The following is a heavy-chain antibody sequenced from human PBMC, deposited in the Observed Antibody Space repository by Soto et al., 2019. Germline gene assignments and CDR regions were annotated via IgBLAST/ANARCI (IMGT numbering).Heavy chain of an antibody. V-gene: IGHV3-15*01. CDR1: GFTFSNAW. CDR3: TTAVYYDSSGYYYEDY. D-gene: IGHD3-22*01. J-gene: IGHJ4*02. Sequence: GGSLRLSCAASGFTFSNAWMSWVRQAPGKGLEWVGRIKSKTDGGTTDYAAPVKGRFTISRDDSKNTLYLQMNSLKTEDTAVYYCTTAVYYDSSGYYYEDYWGQGTLVTVSS. CDR2: IKSKTDGGTT.